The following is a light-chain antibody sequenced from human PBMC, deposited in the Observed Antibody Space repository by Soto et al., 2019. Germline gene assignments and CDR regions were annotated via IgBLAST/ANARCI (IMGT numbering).Light chain of an antibody. CDR2: DTN. Sequence: QTVVTQEPSLTVSPGGTVTLTCGSSTGAVTTSHYPYWFQQRPGQAPRTLIYDTNNKHSWTPARFSGSLLGGKAALTLSGAQPEDEVEYYCLLSYGGGRRVFGGGTKLTVL. V-gene: IGLV7-46*01. CDR1: TGAVTTSHY. CDR3: LLSYGGGRRV. J-gene: IGLJ2*01.